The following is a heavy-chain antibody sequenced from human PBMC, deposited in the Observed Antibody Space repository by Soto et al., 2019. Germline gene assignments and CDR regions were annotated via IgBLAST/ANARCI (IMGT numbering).Heavy chain of an antibody. J-gene: IGHJ6*02. CDR1: GGTFSRYA. V-gene: IGHV1-69*01. CDR2: IIPISDTT. CDR3: ARSQGSSTSLEIYYYYYYGMDV. Sequence: VQLVQAGAEVKKPGSSVKVSCKASGGTFSRYAISWVRQAPGQGLEWMGGIIPISDTTNYAQKFQGRVTITADESTSTAYMELSRLRSEDTAVYYCARSQGSSTSLEIYYYYYYGMDVWGQGTTVTVSS. D-gene: IGHD2-2*01.